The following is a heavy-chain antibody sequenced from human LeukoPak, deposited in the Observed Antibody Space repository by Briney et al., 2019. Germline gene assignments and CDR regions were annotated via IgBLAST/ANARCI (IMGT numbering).Heavy chain of an antibody. V-gene: IGHV4-59*01. J-gene: IGHJ4*02. CDR3: ARGAAGTREFDS. CDR1: GGPVSDGSISSYY. CDR2: FYNGGST. D-gene: IGHD6-13*01. Sequence: SETLSLTCTVSGGPVSDGSISSYYWSWIRQPPGKGLEWIGFFYNGGSTNYNPSLKSRVTISVDTSKNQFSLKLSSVTAADTAVYYCARGAAGTREFDSWGQGTLVTVSS.